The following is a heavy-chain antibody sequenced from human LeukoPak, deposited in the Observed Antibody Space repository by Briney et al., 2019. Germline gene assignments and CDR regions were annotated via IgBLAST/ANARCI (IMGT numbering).Heavy chain of an antibody. CDR2: ISSSSSYI. CDR3: ARVVWGQLTYYFDY. CDR1: GFTFSSYS. Sequence: GGSLRLSCAASGFTFSSYSMNWVRQAPGKGLEWVSSISSSSSYIYYADSVKGRFTISRDNAKNSLYLQMNSLRVEDTAVYYCARVVWGQLTYYFDYWGQGTLVTVSS. J-gene: IGHJ4*01. V-gene: IGHV3-21*01. D-gene: IGHD3-16*01.